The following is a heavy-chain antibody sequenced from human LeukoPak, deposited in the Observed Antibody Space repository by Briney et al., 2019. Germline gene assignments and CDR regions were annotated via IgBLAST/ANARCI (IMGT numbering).Heavy chain of an antibody. CDR3: ARGSSVAGTFDL. D-gene: IGHD6-19*01. CDR1: GGSISSYY. V-gene: IGHV4-59*01. Sequence: PSETLSLTCTVSGGSISSYYWSWIRQPPGKGLEWIGYIYYSGSTNYNPSLKRRVTISEDTSKNQCSLKLSSVTAADTAGYYCARGSSVAGTFDLWGRGTLVTVSS. J-gene: IGHJ2*01. CDR2: IYYSGST.